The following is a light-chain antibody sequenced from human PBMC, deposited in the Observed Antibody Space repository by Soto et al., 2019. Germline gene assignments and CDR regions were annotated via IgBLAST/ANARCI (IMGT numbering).Light chain of an antibody. CDR1: SSNIGNNY. CDR2: ENN. CDR3: GTWDSSLSAVV. Sequence: QSVLTQPPSVSAAPGQQVTISCSGSSSNIGNNYVSWYQQLPGTAPKLLIYENNKRPSGIPDRFSGSKSGTSATLGITGLQTGDEADYYCGTWDSSLSAVVFGGGTNVTVL. J-gene: IGLJ2*01. V-gene: IGLV1-51*02.